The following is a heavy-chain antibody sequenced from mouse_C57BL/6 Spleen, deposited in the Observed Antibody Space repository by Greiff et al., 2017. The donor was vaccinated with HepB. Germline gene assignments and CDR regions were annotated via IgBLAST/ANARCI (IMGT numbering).Heavy chain of an antibody. CDR2: IYPGGGYT. CDR3: ARAGYTTIVAGY. CDR1: GYTFSSYW. J-gene: IGHJ2*01. Sequence: VQLQQSGAELVKPGASVKISCKASGYTFSSYWMNWVKQRPGKGLEWIGEIYPGGGYTNYNGKFKGKATLTADKSSSTAYMQRSSLTSEDSAVYFCARAGYTTIVAGYWGQGTPLTVSA. V-gene: IGHV1-80*01. D-gene: IGHD2-5*01.